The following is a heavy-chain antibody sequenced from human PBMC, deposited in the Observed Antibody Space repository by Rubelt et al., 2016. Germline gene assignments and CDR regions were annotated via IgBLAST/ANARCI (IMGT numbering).Heavy chain of an antibody. CDR2: IIPIFGTA. D-gene: IGHD3-9*01. CDR3: ASPPYDILTGYDYYYGMDV. V-gene: IGHV1-69*06. Sequence: QVQLVQSGAEVEKPGSSVKVSCKASGGTFSSYAISWVRQAPGQGLEWMGGIIPIFGTANYAQKFQGRVTITADKSTRAAYMERSSLRSEDTAVYYCASPPYDILTGYDYYYGMDVWGQGTTVTVSS. CDR1: GGTFSSYA. J-gene: IGHJ6*02.